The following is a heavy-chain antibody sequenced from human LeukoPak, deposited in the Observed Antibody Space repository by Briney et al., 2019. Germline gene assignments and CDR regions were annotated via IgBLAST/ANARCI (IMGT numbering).Heavy chain of an antibody. V-gene: IGHV5-51*01. J-gene: IGHJ5*02. CDR2: IYPGDSDT. CDR1: GYSFTSYW. Sequence: LGGSLKISCKGSGYSFTSYWIGWVRQMPGKGLEWMGIIYPGDSDTRYSPSFQGQVTISADKSISTAYLQWSSLKASDTAMYYCAMITMVRGVTWFDPWGQGTLVTVSS. CDR3: AMITMVRGVTWFDP. D-gene: IGHD3-10*01.